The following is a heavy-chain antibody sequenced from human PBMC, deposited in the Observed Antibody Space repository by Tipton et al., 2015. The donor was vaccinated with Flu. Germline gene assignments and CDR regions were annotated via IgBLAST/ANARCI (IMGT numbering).Heavy chain of an antibody. CDR2: IGGSGDNT. CDR3: AKDFNWGST. J-gene: IGHJ4*02. CDR1: GFTFSDSA. V-gene: IGHV3-23*01. D-gene: IGHD7-27*01. Sequence: SLRLSCAASGFTFSDSAMNWVRQAPGKGLEWVSDIGGSGDNTHYADSVKGRFTISRDNSKNTLYPQMNSLRPEDTAIYYCAKDFNWGSTWGQGTLVTVSS.